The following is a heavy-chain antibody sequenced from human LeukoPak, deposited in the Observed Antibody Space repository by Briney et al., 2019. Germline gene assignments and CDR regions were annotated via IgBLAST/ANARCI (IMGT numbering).Heavy chain of an antibody. D-gene: IGHD6-19*01. CDR2: INTDGTVT. V-gene: IGHV3-74*01. Sequence: SGGSLRLSCAASGFTFSKYWMLWVRQAPGKGLESVSRINTDGTVTTYADSVKGRFTVSRDNADNTMFLQKNSVRDEDTAVYYCATKQWLAPPPDSWGQGTPVTVSS. CDR3: ATKQWLAPPPDS. CDR1: GFTFSKYW. J-gene: IGHJ4*02.